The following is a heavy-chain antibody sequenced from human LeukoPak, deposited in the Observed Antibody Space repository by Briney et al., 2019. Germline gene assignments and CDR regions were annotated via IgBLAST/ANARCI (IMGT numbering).Heavy chain of an antibody. CDR3: ARATGYCSSTSCYPSNWFDP. CDR1: GGSISSGGYS. V-gene: IGHV4-30-2*01. Sequence: SQTLSLTCAVSGGSISSGGYSWSWIRQPPGKDLEWIGYIYHSGSTYYNPSLKSRVTISVDRSKNQFSLKLSSVTAADTAVYYCARATGYCSSTSCYPSNWFDPWGQGTLVTVSS. D-gene: IGHD2-2*01. CDR2: IYHSGST. J-gene: IGHJ5*02.